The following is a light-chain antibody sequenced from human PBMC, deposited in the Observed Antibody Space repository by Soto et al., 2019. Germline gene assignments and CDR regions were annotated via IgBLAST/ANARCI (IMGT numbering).Light chain of an antibody. CDR1: QSIGRN. CDR3: QQSYSTPPT. Sequence: DIQMTQSPASLSASVGDRVTISCRASQSIGRNLNWYQQKPGKAPTLLMFTSSNLQSGVPPRFSGSGSGTDFIFTISSLQPEDFATYYCQQSYSTPPTFGQGTKVDIK. J-gene: IGKJ1*01. CDR2: TSS. V-gene: IGKV1-39*01.